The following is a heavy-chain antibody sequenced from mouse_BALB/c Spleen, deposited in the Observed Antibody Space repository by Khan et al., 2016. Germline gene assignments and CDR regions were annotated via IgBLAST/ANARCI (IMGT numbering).Heavy chain of an antibody. D-gene: IGHD2-4*01. V-gene: IGHV1S56*01. CDR1: GYTFTSYY. CDR2: IYPGNVNT. CDR3: TRGGLRRGYYFDY. Sequence: QVRLQQSGPELVKPGASVRISCKASGYTFTSYYIHWVKQRPGQGLEWTGWIYPGNVNTKYNEKFKGKATLTADKSSSTAYMQLSSLTSEDSAVYFCTRGGLRRGYYFDYWGQGITLTVSA. J-gene: IGHJ2*01.